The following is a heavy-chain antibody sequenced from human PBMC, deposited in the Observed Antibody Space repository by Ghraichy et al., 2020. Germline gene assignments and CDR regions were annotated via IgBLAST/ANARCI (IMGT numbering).Heavy chain of an antibody. V-gene: IGHV3-11*01. Sequence: GESLNISCAGSAFTFSDYYMSWIRQAPGKGLEWISYISSRGTPTYYVDSVKGRFTISRDNTKNLLYLQMNSLRAEDTAVYYCAREDPITTGLGAFDLWGQGTMVTVSS. CDR3: AREDPITTGLGAFDL. D-gene: IGHD1-1*01. J-gene: IGHJ3*01. CDR2: ISSRGTPT. CDR1: AFTFSDYY.